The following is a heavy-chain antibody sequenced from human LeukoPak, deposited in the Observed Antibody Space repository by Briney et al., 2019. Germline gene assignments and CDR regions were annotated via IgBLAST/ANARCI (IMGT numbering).Heavy chain of an antibody. D-gene: IGHD6-6*01. J-gene: IGHJ3*02. CDR1: GFTFSRYD. V-gene: IGHV3-23*01. CDR2: IITSGSNT. CDR3: AKTVRRSFDI. Sequence: PGGSLRLPCAASGFTFSRYDMTWVRQAPGKGLEWVSGIITSGSNTYYADSVKGRFTISRDNSKNTLYLQMNSLRAEDTALYYCAKTVRRSFDIWGQGTMVTVSS.